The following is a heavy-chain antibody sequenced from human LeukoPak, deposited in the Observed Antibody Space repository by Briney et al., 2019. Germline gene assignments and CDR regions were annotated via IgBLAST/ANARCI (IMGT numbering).Heavy chain of an antibody. CDR2: ISGSGGST. D-gene: IGHD3-10*01. J-gene: IGHJ4*02. CDR1: GFTFSSYA. V-gene: IGHV3-23*01. CDR3: AKGRGRSDGMVRGAADY. Sequence: GGSLRLSCAASGFTFSSYAMSWVRQAPGKGLEWVSAISGSGGSTYYADSVKGRFTISRDNPKNTLYLQMNSLRAEDTAVYYCAKGRGRSDGMVRGAADYWGQGTLVTVSS.